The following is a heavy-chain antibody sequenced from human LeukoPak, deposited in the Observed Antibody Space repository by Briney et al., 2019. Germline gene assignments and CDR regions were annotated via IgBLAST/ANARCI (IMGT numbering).Heavy chain of an antibody. Sequence: GGSLRLSCAASGFTFSSYWMHWVRQAPGKGLVWVSRISNDGTTTSYADSVKGRFTISRDNAKNTLYLQMNSLRAEDTAVYYCAREGRDHWYFDLWGRGTLVTVSS. CDR2: ISNDGTTT. V-gene: IGHV3-74*01. J-gene: IGHJ2*01. CDR1: GFTFSSYW. D-gene: IGHD2-15*01. CDR3: AREGRDHWYFDL.